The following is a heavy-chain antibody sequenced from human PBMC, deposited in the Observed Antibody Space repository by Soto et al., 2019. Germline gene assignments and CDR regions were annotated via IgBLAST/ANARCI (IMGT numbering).Heavy chain of an antibody. CDR1: GGTFSSYA. CDR2: IIPIFGTA. CDR3: ARSITMVRGVGDDAFDI. D-gene: IGHD3-10*01. V-gene: IGHV1-69*01. Sequence: QVQLMQSGAEVKKPGSSVKVSCKASGGTFSSYAISWVRQAPGQGLEWMGGIIPIFGTANYAQKFQGRVTITADESTSTAYMELSSLRSEDTAVYYCARSITMVRGVGDDAFDIWGQGTMVTVSS. J-gene: IGHJ3*02.